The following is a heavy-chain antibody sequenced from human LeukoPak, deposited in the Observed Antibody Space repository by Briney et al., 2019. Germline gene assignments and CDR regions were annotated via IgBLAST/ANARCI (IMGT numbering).Heavy chain of an antibody. Sequence: GGSLRLSCAASGFTFSSSAMSWVRQAPGKGLYWVSAISGSGTGTYYADSVKGRFTISRDSSKNTLYLQMNSLRAEDTAVYYCAKEGGTGTRFDYWGQGTLVTVSS. V-gene: IGHV3-23*01. CDR3: AKEGGTGTRFDY. CDR2: ISGSGTGT. CDR1: GFTFSSSA. J-gene: IGHJ4*02. D-gene: IGHD1-7*01.